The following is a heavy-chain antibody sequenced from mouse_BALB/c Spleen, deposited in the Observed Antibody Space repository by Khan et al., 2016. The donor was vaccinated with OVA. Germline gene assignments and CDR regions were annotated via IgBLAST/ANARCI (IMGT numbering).Heavy chain of an antibody. Sequence: QVQLKESGPGLVQPSQSLSITCTVSGFSLTSYGVHWVRQSPGKGLEWLGVIWSGGSTDYSAAFISRLSITKDNSKSQVFFKMNSLQANDTAIYXWARNYDYDEGLAYWGQGTLGTGSA. CDR1: GFSLTSYG. J-gene: IGHJ3*01. CDR3: ARNYDYDEGLAY. CDR2: IWSGGST. D-gene: IGHD2-4*01. V-gene: IGHV2-2*02.